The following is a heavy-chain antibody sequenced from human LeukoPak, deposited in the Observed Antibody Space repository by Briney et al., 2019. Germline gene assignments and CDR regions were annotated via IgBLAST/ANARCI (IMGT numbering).Heavy chain of an antibody. J-gene: IGHJ3*02. CDR3: ARELREHGVFDI. CDR2: IYSDGST. D-gene: IGHD2-15*01. V-gene: IGHV3-53*01. CDR1: GFTFSTYA. Sequence: GGSLRLSCAASGFTFSTYAMTWVRQAPGKGLEWVSEIYSDGSTYYAASVKGRFSISRDNSKNTVYLQMNSLRAEDTALYYCARELREHGVFDIWGQGTMVTVSS.